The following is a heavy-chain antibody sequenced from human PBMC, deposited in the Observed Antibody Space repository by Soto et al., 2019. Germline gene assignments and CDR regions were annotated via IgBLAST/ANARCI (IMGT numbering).Heavy chain of an antibody. CDR3: ARECHYDILTGYSYNWFDP. CDR2: IYYSGST. V-gene: IGHV4-31*03. CDR1: GGSISSGGYY. J-gene: IGHJ5*02. Sequence: KPSETLSLTCTVSGGSISSGGYYWSWIRQHPGKGLEWIGYIYYSGSTYYNPSLKSRVTISVDTSKNQFSLKLSSVTAADTAVYYCARECHYDILTGYSYNWFDPWGQGTLVTVSS. D-gene: IGHD3-9*01.